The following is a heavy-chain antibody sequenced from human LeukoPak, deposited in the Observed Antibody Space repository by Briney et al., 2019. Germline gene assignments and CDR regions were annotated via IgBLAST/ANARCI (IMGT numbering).Heavy chain of an antibody. J-gene: IGHJ4*02. CDR3: AGPLSDDYGDYEDY. CDR1: GYSISSGYY. V-gene: IGHV4-38-2*01. CDR2: IYHSGST. Sequence: SETLSLTCAVSGYSISSGYYWGWIRQPPGKGLEWIGSIYHSGSTYYNPSLKSRVTISVDTSKNQFSLNLSSVTAADTAVYYCAGPLSDDYGDYEDYWGQGTLVTVSS. D-gene: IGHD4-17*01.